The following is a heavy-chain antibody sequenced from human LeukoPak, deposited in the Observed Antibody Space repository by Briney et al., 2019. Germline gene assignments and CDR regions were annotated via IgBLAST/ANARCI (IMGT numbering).Heavy chain of an antibody. Sequence: SETLSLTCAVYGGSFSGYYWSWIRQPPGKGLEWIGEINHSGSTNYNTSLKSRVTISVDTSKNQFSLKRSSVTASDTAVYYCARGLREYSNNTFDYWGQGTLVTVSS. CDR1: GGSFSGYY. V-gene: IGHV4-34*01. D-gene: IGHD4-11*01. CDR3: ARGLREYSNNTFDY. J-gene: IGHJ4*02. CDR2: INHSGST.